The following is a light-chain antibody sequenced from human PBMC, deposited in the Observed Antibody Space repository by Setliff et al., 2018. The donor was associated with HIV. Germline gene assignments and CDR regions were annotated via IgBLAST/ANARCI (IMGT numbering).Light chain of an antibody. J-gene: IGLJ1*01. CDR2: DVS. V-gene: IGLV2-14*03. CDR1: SSDAGGFNY. Sequence: QSVLTQPASVSGSPGQSITISCTGTSSDAGGFNYVSWYQQHPGKAPKLMIYDVSNRLSGVSNRFSGSKSGNTASLTISGLQAEDEADYYCSSYTSSSTLIFGTGTKVTVL. CDR3: SSYTSSSTLI.